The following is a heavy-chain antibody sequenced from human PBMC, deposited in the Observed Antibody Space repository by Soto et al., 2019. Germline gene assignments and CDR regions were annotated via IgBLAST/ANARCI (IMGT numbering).Heavy chain of an antibody. CDR3: ARLEGLATISYYFDF. V-gene: IGHV4-39*01. D-gene: IGHD3-9*01. CDR1: GDSINSDKYY. Sequence: QLQLQESGPGLVKPSETLSLTCSVSGDSINSDKYYWGWIRQPPGKGLEWIGSIYFRGNTYYNPSLQNRATIPLDKSKSQFSLKLNSVTAADSAVYFCARLEGLATISYYFDFWGQGALVTVSS. J-gene: IGHJ4*02. CDR2: IYFRGNT.